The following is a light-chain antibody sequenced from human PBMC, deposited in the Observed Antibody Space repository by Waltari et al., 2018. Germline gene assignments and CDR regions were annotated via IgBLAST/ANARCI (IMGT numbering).Light chain of an antibody. Sequence: DVVMTQSPPSLPVTLGQPAPISCRSRQSLVHSDGNTYLHWFQQRPGQSPRRLIYKVSNRGSGVPDRFSGSGSGTDFTLKISRVEAEDVGIYYCLQHTHWPHTFGGGTKVEIK. CDR3: LQHTHWPHT. CDR1: QSLVHSDGNTY. V-gene: IGKV2-30*02. CDR2: KVS. J-gene: IGKJ4*01.